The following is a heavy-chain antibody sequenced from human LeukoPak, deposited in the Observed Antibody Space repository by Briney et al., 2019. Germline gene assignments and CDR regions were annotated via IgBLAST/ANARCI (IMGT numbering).Heavy chain of an antibody. CDR3: AKAAAAADYYFDY. CDR2: ISWNSGSI. CDR1: GFTFSNSW. J-gene: IGHJ4*02. V-gene: IGHV3-9*01. Sequence: GGSLRLSCAGSGFTFSNSWMGWVRQAPGKGLEWVSGISWNSGSIGYADSVKGRFTISRDNAKNSLYLQMNSLRAEDTALYYCAKAAAAADYYFDYWGQGTLVTVSS. D-gene: IGHD6-13*01.